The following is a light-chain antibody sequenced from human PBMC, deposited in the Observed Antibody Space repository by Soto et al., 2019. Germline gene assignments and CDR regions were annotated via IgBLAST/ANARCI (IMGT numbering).Light chain of an antibody. CDR2: EGS. J-gene: IGKJ2*01. Sequence: EIVLTQSPVTLSLSPGETATLSCRASQSVSSHLTWYQQKPGQAPRLLVFEGSNRATGIPAKFSGSGSGTDFSLTISSLDPEDFAVYYCHHRSNWRTTFGQGTKLEI. CDR3: HHRSNWRTT. CDR1: QSVSSH. V-gene: IGKV3-11*01.